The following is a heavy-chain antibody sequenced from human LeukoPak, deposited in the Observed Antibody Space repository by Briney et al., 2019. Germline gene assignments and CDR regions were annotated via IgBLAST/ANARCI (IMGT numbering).Heavy chain of an antibody. CDR2: ISASGDVT. CDR3: AKSLFTSATGTGRAFHI. CDR1: GFTFSSYA. D-gene: IGHD1-1*01. J-gene: IGHJ3*02. Sequence: GGSLRLSCAASGFTFSSYAMSWARQAPGKGLEWVSAISASGDVTFYADSLRGRFTISRDNSKSTLYLQMNGLRAEDTAIFYCAKSLFTSATGTGRAFHIWGQGTRVTVSS. V-gene: IGHV3-23*01.